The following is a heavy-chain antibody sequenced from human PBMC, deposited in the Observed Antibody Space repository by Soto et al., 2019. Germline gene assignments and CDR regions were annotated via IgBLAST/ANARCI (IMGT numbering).Heavy chain of an antibody. J-gene: IGHJ4*02. Sequence: PSETLSLTCTVSGGSISSYYWSWIRQPPGKGLEWIGYIYYSGSTNYNPSLKSRVTISVDTSKNQFSLKLSSVTAADTAVYYCARGRRYCSSTSCYTGDIDYWGQGTLVTVSS. CDR3: ARGRRYCSSTSCYTGDIDY. CDR1: GGSISSYY. D-gene: IGHD2-2*02. CDR2: IYYSGST. V-gene: IGHV4-59*01.